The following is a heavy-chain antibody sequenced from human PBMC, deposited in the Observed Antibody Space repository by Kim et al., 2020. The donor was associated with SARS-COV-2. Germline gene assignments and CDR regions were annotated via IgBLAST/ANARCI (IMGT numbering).Heavy chain of an antibody. CDR1: GFTFSNYW. CDR2: INSDGGDT. J-gene: IGHJ5*02. CDR3: ARGTFKQGFDT. Sequence: GGSLRLSCEASGFTFSNYWMNWVRQGPGKGLVWVSRINSDGGDTHYADSVKGRFTISRDNAENTLHLQLNSLGVEDTAIYYCARGTFKQGFDTWGQGNLVTASP. V-gene: IGHV3-74*01.